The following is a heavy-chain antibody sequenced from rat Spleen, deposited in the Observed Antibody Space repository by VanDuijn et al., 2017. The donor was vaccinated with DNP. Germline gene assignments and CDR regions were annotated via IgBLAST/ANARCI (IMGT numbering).Heavy chain of an antibody. CDR2: IIYDGSRT. CDR1: GFTFSDYN. V-gene: IGHV5S10*01. CDR3: ATFGGRDA. Sequence: VQLVESGGGLVQPGRSLKLSCAASGFTFSDYNMAWVRKAPTKGLEWVATIIYDGSRTYYRDFVKGRFIISRDNAKSTLNLQMESLRSEATATYYCATFGGRDAWGQGTSVTVSS. D-gene: IGHD4-3*01. J-gene: IGHJ4*01.